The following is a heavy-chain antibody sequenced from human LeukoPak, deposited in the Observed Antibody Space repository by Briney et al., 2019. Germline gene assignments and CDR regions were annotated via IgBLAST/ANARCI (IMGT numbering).Heavy chain of an antibody. CDR1: GGSILSTNW. CDR2: VHLSGAS. Sequence: SETLSLTCAVSGGSILSTNWWSWVRQPPGRGLEWIGEVHLSGASNYNPSLKSRVNMSIDKSRNQLSLELTSVAAADTAIYYCARESGAFSPFGFWGQGTLVTVSS. D-gene: IGHD1-26*01. J-gene: IGHJ4*02. CDR3: ARESGAFSPFGF. V-gene: IGHV4-4*02.